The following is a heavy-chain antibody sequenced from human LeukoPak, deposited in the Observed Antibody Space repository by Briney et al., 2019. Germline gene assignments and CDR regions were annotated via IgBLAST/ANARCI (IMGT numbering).Heavy chain of an antibody. CDR2: INPSGGST. J-gene: IGHJ4*02. V-gene: IGHV1-46*01. CDR3: AREGPAARPFDY. Sequence: ASVKVSCKASGYTFTSYYMHWVRQAPGQGLEWMGIINPSGGSTSYAQKFQGRVTMTRDMSTSTVSMELSSLRSEDTAVYYRAREGPAARPFDYWGQGTLVTVSS. D-gene: IGHD6-6*01. CDR1: GYTFTSYY.